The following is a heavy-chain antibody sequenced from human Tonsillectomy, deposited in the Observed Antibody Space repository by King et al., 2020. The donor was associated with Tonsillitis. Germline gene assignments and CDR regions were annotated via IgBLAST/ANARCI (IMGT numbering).Heavy chain of an antibody. D-gene: IGHD6-19*01. J-gene: IGHJ4*02. CDR2: IYYSGST. CDR3: ARETSGSCFDY. Sequence: VQLQESGPGLVKPSETLSLTCTVSGGSISSYYWSWIRQPPGKGLEWIGYIYYSGSTNYNPSLKSRVTISVDTSKNQFSLKLSSVTDADTAVYYCARETSGSCFDYWGQGTLVTVSS. CDR1: GGSISSYY. V-gene: IGHV4-59*01.